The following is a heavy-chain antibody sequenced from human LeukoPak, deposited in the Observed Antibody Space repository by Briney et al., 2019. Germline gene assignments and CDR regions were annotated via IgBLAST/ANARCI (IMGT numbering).Heavy chain of an antibody. Sequence: GRSLRLSCAASGFTFDDYAMHWVRQAPGKGLEWVSGISWNSGSIGYADSVKGRFTISRDNAKNSLYLQMNSLRAEGTALYYCAETKLVVPAAFDYWGQGTLVTVSS. D-gene: IGHD2-2*01. CDR3: AETKLVVPAAFDY. CDR2: ISWNSGSI. CDR1: GFTFDDYA. J-gene: IGHJ4*02. V-gene: IGHV3-9*01.